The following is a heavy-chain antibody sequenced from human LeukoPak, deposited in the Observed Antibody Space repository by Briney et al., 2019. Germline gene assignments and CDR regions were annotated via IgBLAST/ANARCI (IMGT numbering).Heavy chain of an antibody. CDR3: AVSYDFRSGYYLNAEYFQH. Sequence: GGSLRLSCAASGFTFSSYSMNWVRQAPGKGLEWVSSISSSSSYIYYADSVKGRFTISRDNAKNSLYLQMNSLRAEDTAVYYCAVSYDFRSGYYLNAEYFQHWGQGTLVTVSS. D-gene: IGHD3-3*01. V-gene: IGHV3-21*01. CDR1: GFTFSSYS. CDR2: ISSSSSYI. J-gene: IGHJ1*01.